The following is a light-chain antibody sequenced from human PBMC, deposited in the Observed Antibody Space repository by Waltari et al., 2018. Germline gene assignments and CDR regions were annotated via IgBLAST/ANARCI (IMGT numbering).Light chain of an antibody. J-gene: IGKJ4*01. CDR1: QSVDMY. Sequence: EIVLTQSPATLSLSPGERATLPCSASQSVDMYLARYQQRPGHAPSLLIYATSNRATHIPARFSGSGSETDFSLTISSLEPEDFAVYYCQQRRNWPLTFGGGTKVEIK. CDR2: ATS. CDR3: QQRRNWPLT. V-gene: IGKV3-11*01.